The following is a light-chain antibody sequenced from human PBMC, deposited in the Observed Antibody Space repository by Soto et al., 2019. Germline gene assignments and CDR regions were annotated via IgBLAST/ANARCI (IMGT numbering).Light chain of an antibody. CDR2: DAS. V-gene: IGKV1-33*01. CDR3: QQYDVLPPFT. CDR1: QDISTY. Sequence: GDRVTITCRASQDISTYLNWYQQKPGKAPKLLIYDASSLETGVPSRFSGRGSGTDFTFTISSLQPEDIATYYCQQYDVLPPFTFGPGTKVDLK. J-gene: IGKJ3*01.